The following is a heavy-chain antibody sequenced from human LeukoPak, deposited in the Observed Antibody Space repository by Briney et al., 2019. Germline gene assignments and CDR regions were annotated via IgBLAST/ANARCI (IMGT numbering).Heavy chain of an antibody. CDR1: GFTVGSNY. CDR2: IFSHGET. J-gene: IGHJ4*02. Sequence: PGGSLRLSCAASGFTVGSNYMNWVRQAPGKGLEWVSLIFSHGETSYADSVKDRFTISRDNSKNTLYLQMNGLRVEDTAVYYCARDPPAVSINTYAWGQGTLVTVSS. D-gene: IGHD2-8*01. CDR3: ARDPPAVSINTYA. V-gene: IGHV3-66*01.